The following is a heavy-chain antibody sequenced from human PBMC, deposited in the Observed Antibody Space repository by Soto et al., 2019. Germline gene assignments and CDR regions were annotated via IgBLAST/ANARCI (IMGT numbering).Heavy chain of an antibody. V-gene: IGHV4-30-2*01. J-gene: IGHJ2*01. CDR1: GGSISSGNFS. CDR2: MFHTGST. Sequence: QLQLQESDSGLVKPSQTLSLTCTVSGGSISSGNFSWTWIRQPPWKGLEWIAYMFHTGSTFYNSSLKPRVSISVDRSKNQFSLKLKSVTETDTAVYYCARVKVGDLFRFNWFFDLWGRGTLVTVSS. D-gene: IGHD3-3*01. CDR3: ARVKVGDLFRFNWFFDL.